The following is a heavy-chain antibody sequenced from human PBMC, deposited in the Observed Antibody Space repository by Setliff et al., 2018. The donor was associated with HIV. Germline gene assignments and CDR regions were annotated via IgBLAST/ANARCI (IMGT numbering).Heavy chain of an antibody. V-gene: IGHV1-69*13. CDR1: GGTFSSFA. D-gene: IGHD1-26*01. CDR3: ARRWKSGATHAAFDF. CDR2: IIPIFGTA. J-gene: IGHJ3*01. Sequence: GASVKVSCKTSGGTFSSFALSWVRQAPGQGLEWMGRIIPIFGTADYAQKFQGRVTITADESTSTAYLELSSLRSEDTAMYYCARRWKSGATHAAFDFWGQGTMVTVSS.